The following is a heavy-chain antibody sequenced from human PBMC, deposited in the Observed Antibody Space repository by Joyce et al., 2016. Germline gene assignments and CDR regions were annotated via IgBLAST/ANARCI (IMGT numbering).Heavy chain of an antibody. J-gene: IGHJ4*02. D-gene: IGHD3-22*01. CDR3: ARAGYYHTSGYYYPNFDY. CDR2: TYYRSKWYN. V-gene: IGHV6-1*01. Sequence: VQLQQSGPGLVKPSQTLSLTCAISGDSVSSNSAAWNWIRQSPSRGLEWLGRTYYRSKWYNDYAVSVKSRITINPDTPKNQFSLQLNSVTPEDAAVYYCARAGYYHTSGYYYPNFDYWGPGTLVTVSS. CDR1: GDSVSSNSAA.